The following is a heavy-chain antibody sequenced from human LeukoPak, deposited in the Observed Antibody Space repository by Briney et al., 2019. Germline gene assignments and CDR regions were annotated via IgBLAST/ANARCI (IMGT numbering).Heavy chain of an antibody. J-gene: IGHJ2*01. D-gene: IGHD6-13*01. CDR2: ISYDGSNK. V-gene: IGHV3-30*18. Sequence: GGSLRLSCAASGFTFSSYGMHWVRQAPGKGLEWVAVISYDGSNKYYADSVKGRFTISRDNSKNTLYLQMNSLRAEDTAVYYCAKEISIASAGKSRGGYFDLWGRGTLVTVSS. CDR3: AKEISIASAGKSRGGYFDL. CDR1: GFTFSSYG.